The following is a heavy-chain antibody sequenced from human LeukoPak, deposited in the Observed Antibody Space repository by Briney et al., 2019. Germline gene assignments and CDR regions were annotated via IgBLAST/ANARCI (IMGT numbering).Heavy chain of an antibody. V-gene: IGHV4-4*07. CDR3: ARAPRYYYGSGSRHFYYYYMDV. Sequence: SETLSLTCTVSGGSISSYYWSWIRQPAGKGLEWIGRIYTSGSTNYNPSLKSRVTMSVDTSKNQFSLKLSSVTAADTAVYYCARAPRYYYGSGSRHFYYYYMDVWGKGTTVTISS. CDR2: IYTSGST. J-gene: IGHJ6*03. D-gene: IGHD3-10*01. CDR1: GGSISSYY.